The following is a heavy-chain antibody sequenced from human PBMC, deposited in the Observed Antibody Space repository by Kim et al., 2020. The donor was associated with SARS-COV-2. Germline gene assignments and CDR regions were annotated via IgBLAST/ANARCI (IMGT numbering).Heavy chain of an antibody. V-gene: IGHV3-49*03. D-gene: IGHD2-2*01. CDR1: GFTFGDYA. Sequence: GGSLRLSCTASGFTFGDYAMSWFRQAPGKGLEWVGFIRSKAYGGTTEYAASVKGRFTISRDDSKSIAYLQMDSLKTEDTAVYYCTMSYQLSDEYYFDYWGQGTLVTVSS. CDR3: TMSYQLSDEYYFDY. J-gene: IGHJ4*02. CDR2: IRSKAYGGTT.